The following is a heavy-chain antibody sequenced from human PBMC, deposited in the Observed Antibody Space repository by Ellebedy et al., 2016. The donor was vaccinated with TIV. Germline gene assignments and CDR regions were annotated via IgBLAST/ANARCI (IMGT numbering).Heavy chain of an antibody. J-gene: IGHJ4*02. CDR2: VYYSGKT. CDR1: GGSINNHY. CDR3: ARYRGRWELRYFDY. V-gene: IGHV4-59*08. Sequence: MPSETLSLTCTVSGGSINNHYWSWIRQAPEKGLEWIAYVYYSGKTNYSPSLKSRATISVDTSKNQFSLKLSSVTAADTAVYYCARYRGRWELRYFDYWGQGTLVTVSS. D-gene: IGHD1-26*01.